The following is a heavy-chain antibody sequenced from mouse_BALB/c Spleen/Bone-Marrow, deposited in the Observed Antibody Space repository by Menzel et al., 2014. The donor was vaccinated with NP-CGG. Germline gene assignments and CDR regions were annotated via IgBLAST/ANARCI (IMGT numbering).Heavy chain of an antibody. D-gene: IGHD4-1*02. CDR1: GFTFSSYG. V-gene: IGHV5-6*01. J-gene: IGHJ3*01. CDR2: INNGGTYT. Sequence: VQLKESGGDLVKPGGSLKLSCAASGFTFSSYGMSWVRQTPDKRLEWVATINNGGTYTYYPDSVKGRFTISRDNAKSTLYLQMSSLKPEDSAMYYCALNWDSAYWGQGTLVTVSA. CDR3: ALNWDSAY.